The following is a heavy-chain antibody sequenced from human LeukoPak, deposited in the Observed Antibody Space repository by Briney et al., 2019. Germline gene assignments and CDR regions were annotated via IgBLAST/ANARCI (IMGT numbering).Heavy chain of an antibody. V-gene: IGHV3-30*02. D-gene: IGHD2-21*01. Sequence: PGGSLRLSCAASGFTFSDYGMVWVRQAPDKGLEWMAFIRFDGSIKYYADSVKGRFTISRDNSKNTLYLQMNSLRAEDTAVYYCAKDQGVYGILWWPGYWGQGTLVTVSS. CDR1: GFTFSDYG. CDR2: IRFDGSIK. J-gene: IGHJ4*02. CDR3: AKDQGVYGILWWPGY.